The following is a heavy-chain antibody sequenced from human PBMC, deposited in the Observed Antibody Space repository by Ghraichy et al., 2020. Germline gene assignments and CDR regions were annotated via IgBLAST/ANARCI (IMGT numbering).Heavy chain of an antibody. CDR1: GFIFSNAW. D-gene: IGHD5-24*01. CDR2: IKSKSDGGTI. V-gene: IGHV3-15*01. Sequence: GGSLRLSCVASGFIFSNAWMTWVRQGPGKGLEWVGRIKSKSDGGTIDYAAPVKGRVTMSRDDSKNTLYLQMNSLKTEDTGVYYCTTDVPVATIQRDYWGQGTLVTVSS. J-gene: IGHJ4*02. CDR3: TTDVPVATIQRDY.